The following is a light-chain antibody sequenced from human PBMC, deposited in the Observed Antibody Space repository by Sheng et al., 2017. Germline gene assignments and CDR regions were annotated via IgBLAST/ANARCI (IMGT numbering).Light chain of an antibody. Sequence: EIVMTQSPATLSVSPGERATLSCRASQSVGSSLAWYQHKPGQAPRLLIYGASTRATGIPARFSGSGSGTESTLTISSLQSEDFAVYFCQQYNDWPLTFGGGPRWRSN. J-gene: IGKJ4*01. V-gene: IGKV3-15*01. CDR2: GAS. CDR3: QQYNDWPLT. CDR1: QSVGSS.